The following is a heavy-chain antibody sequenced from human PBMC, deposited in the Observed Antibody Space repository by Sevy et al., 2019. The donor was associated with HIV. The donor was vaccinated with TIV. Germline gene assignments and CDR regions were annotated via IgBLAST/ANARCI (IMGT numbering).Heavy chain of an antibody. V-gene: IGHV3-48*01. Sequence: GGSLRLSCAASGFTFSSYSMNWVRQAPGKGLEWVSYISSSSTIYYADSVKGRFTISRDNAKNSLYLQMNSLRAEDTGVYYCARDHRGIMITFGGVIAPDYWGQGTLVTVSS. CDR2: ISSSSTI. CDR3: ARDHRGIMITFGGVIAPDY. D-gene: IGHD3-16*02. CDR1: GFTFSSYS. J-gene: IGHJ4*02.